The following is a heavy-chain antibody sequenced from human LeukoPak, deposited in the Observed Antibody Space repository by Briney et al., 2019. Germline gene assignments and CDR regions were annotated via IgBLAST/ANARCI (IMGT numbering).Heavy chain of an antibody. D-gene: IGHD6-6*01. J-gene: IGHJ4*02. Sequence: GASVKVSCKASGGTFSSYAISWVRQAPGQGLEWMGGIIPIFGTANYAQKFQGRVTITADKSTSTAYMELSSLRAEDTAVYYCARRYEYSSCYFDYWGQGTLVTVSS. CDR3: ARRYEYSSCYFDY. V-gene: IGHV1-69*06. CDR2: IIPIFGTA. CDR1: GGTFSSYA.